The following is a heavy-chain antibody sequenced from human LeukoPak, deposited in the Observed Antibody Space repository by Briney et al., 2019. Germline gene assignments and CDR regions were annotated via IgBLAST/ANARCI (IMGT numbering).Heavy chain of an antibody. Sequence: ASVKVSCEASGYTFTGYYMHWVRQAPGQGLEWMGWINPSSGDTNYAQKFQGRVTMTRDTSISTAYMDLSRLRPDDTAVYYCGRDRYFGSGSSTPRWFDPWGQGTLVTVSS. CDR3: GRDRYFGSGSSTPRWFDP. J-gene: IGHJ5*02. CDR1: GYTFTGYY. V-gene: IGHV1-2*02. D-gene: IGHD3-10*01. CDR2: INPSSGDT.